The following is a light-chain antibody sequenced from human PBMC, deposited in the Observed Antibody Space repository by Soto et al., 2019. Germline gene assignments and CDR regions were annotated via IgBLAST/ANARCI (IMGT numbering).Light chain of an antibody. Sequence: EIVMTQSPATLSVSPGERATLSCRATHSVSSHLAWYQPKPGQAPRLLIYGASTRATGIPARFSGSGSGTEFTLTISSLQSEDFAVYYCQQYNNWPPWTFGQGTKVDIK. CDR2: GAS. J-gene: IGKJ1*01. CDR3: QQYNNWPPWT. CDR1: HSVSSH. V-gene: IGKV3-15*01.